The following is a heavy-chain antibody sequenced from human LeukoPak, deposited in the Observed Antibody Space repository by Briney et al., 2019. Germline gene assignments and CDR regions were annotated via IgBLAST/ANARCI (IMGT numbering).Heavy chain of an antibody. V-gene: IGHV3-30*02. CDR1: GFTFSSYG. D-gene: IGHD6-13*01. CDR2: ILYDGSNK. J-gene: IGHJ4*02. CDR3: AKRRLSAAGTGVLDY. Sequence: PGGSLRLSCAASGFTFSSYGMHWVRQAPGKGLEWVAFILYDGSNKYYADSVRGRFTISRDNSKNTLYLQMNSLRAEDTAVYYCAKRRLSAAGTGVLDYWGQGTQVAVSS.